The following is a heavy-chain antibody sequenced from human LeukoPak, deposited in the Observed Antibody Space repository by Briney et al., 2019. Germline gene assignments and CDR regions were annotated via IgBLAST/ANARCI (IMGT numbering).Heavy chain of an antibody. V-gene: IGHV4-34*01. D-gene: IGHD4-11*01. CDR3: ARDRYSNSFYYYYAMDV. CDR1: GGSFSVQY. CDR2: INHRGST. Sequence: SETLSLTCAVFGGSFSVQYWSWIRQPPGKGLEWIGEINHRGSTTYNPSLKSRVTISVDTSKSQFSLKVRSLTAADTAVYYCARDRYSNSFYYYYAMDVWGQGTTVTVSS. J-gene: IGHJ6*02.